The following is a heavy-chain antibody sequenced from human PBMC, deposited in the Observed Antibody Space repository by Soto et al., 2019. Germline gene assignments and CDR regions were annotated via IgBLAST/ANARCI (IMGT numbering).Heavy chain of an antibody. V-gene: IGHV3-53*04. D-gene: IGHD2-21*02. J-gene: IGHJ5*01. Sequence: GGSLRLSCVVSGFSVSNNYMSWVRQAPGKGLDWVSVIFADGTTYYVDSVKGRFTISRHNSKNTLYLQMDSLRTEDTAVYYCARGGGHFMNSMTNPFVSRRHGTLIT. CDR3: ARGGGHFMNSMTNPFVS. CDR2: IFADGTT. CDR1: GFSVSNNY.